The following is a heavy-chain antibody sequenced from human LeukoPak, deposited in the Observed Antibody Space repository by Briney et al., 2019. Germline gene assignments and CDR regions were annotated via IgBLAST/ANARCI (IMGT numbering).Heavy chain of an antibody. CDR2: ISYDGSNK. Sequence: GGSPRLSCAASGFNFDDYVMTWFRQAPGKGLEWVAVISYDGSNKYYADSMKGRFTISRDNSKNTLYLQMNSLRAEDTAVYYCARDSLLYGSGSYYPDYWGQGTLVTVSS. D-gene: IGHD3-10*01. V-gene: IGHV3-30*03. CDR3: ARDSLLYGSGSYYPDY. CDR1: GFNFDDYV. J-gene: IGHJ4*02.